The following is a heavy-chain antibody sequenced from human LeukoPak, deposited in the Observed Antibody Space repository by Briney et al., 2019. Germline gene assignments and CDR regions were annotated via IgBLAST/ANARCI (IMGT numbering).Heavy chain of an antibody. CDR1: GFTFSNFW. J-gene: IGHJ4*02. Sequence: GGSLRLSCAASGFTFSNFWMHWVRQAPGKGLEWVSVICANDGNTYYADAVKGRFTISRDNSKDTLYLQMDSLRAEDTAVYYCAKGSGSSCYSPCDYWGQGILVTVSS. D-gene: IGHD2-15*01. CDR3: AKGSGSSCYSPCDY. CDR2: ICANDGNT. V-gene: IGHV3-23*01.